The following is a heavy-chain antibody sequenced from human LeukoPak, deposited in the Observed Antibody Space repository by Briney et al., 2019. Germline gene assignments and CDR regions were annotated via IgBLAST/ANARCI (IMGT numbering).Heavy chain of an antibody. CDR3: ARGHSYSSGWYGNWFDP. V-gene: IGHV1-2*02. D-gene: IGHD6-19*01. Sequence: ASVKVSCKASGYTFTGYYMHWVRQAPGQGLEWMGWINPNSGGTNYAQKFQGRVTMTRDTSISTAYMELSRLRSDDTAVYYCARGHSYSSGWYGNWFDPWGLGTLVTVSS. CDR1: GYTFTGYY. CDR2: INPNSGGT. J-gene: IGHJ5*02.